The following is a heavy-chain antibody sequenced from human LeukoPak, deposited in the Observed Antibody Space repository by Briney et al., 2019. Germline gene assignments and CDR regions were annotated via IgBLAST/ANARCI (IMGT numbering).Heavy chain of an antibody. CDR2: SSGSCGSK. V-gene: IGHV3-23*01. J-gene: IGHJ4*02. CDR1: GFTFSSYA. Sequence: GGSLRLSCAASGFTFSSYAMSWVREAPGKGLEWGSASSGSCGSKYYADSAKGRFTISRDNSKNTLYRQMNTLISGDHAVLYWWKDSASGTNREFWGQGPLVTVPS. CDR3: WKDSASGTNREF. D-gene: IGHD1-14*01.